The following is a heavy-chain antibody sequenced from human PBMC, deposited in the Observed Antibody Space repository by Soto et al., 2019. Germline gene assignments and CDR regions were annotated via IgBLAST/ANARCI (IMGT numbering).Heavy chain of an antibody. D-gene: IGHD3-16*01. J-gene: IGHJ4*02. Sequence: EVLLVESGGGLVKPGGSLRLSCAASGFTFATYDMNWVRQAPGKGLEWVSYISSDSAHIYYADSMKGRFTISRDDAKNSLYLQMNSLRVDDTAVYYCARALYDVPIDYWGQGTLVTVSS. V-gene: IGHV3-21*01. CDR1: GFTFATYD. CDR2: ISSDSAHI. CDR3: ARALYDVPIDY.